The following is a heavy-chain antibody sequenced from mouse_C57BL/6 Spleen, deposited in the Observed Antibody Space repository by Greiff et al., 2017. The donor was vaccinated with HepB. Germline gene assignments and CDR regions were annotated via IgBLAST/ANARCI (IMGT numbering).Heavy chain of an antibody. CDR1: GYSITSGYY. J-gene: IGHJ3*01. Sequence: EVQLQESGPGLVKPSQSLSLTCSVTGYSITSGYYWNWIRQFPGNKLEWMGYISYDGSNNYNPSLKNRISITRDTSKNQFFLKLNSVTTEDTATYYCALDSSGYGFAYWGQGTLVTVSA. D-gene: IGHD3-2*02. CDR3: ALDSSGYGFAY. CDR2: ISYDGSN. V-gene: IGHV3-6*01.